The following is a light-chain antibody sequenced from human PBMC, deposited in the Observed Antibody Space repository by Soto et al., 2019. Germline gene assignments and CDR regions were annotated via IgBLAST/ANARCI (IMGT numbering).Light chain of an antibody. CDR1: HTIATY. V-gene: IGKV1-39*01. CDR2: GTS. Sequence: EIQMTQSPSSLSASVGDRVTLTCRASHTIATYLNWYQQKAGRVPEVLIYGTSTLQPGVPSRFTGSGYGTDFTLTINNLQPEDFATYYCQQFYCYPHSFGQGSKLEF. CDR3: QQFYCYPHS. J-gene: IGKJ2*01.